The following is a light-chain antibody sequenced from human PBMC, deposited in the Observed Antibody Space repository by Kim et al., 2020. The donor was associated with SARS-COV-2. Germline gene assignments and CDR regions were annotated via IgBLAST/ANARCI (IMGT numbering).Light chain of an antibody. CDR3: QQYKKWPAIT. CDR1: QSVGTY. CDR2: GAS. Sequence: EIVMTQSPATLSLSPGGTATLSCRANQSVGTYLGWYQQRPGQVPRLLIHGASTRASGVPARFSGSGSGTEFTLTITSLQYEDFAIYYCQQYKKWPAITFGQGTRLEIK. J-gene: IGKJ5*01. V-gene: IGKV3-15*01.